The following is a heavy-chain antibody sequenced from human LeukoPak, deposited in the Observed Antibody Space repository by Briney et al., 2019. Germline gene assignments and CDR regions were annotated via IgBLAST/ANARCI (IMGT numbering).Heavy chain of an antibody. CDR3: ASRAGSGMDV. Sequence: PGRSLRLSCAASGFTFSSYAMHWVRQAPGKGLEWVAIISYDGSNKYCADSVKGRFTISRDNSKNTLYLQMNSLRAEDTAVYYCASRAGSGMDVWGQGTTVTVSS. V-gene: IGHV3-30-3*01. D-gene: IGHD6-19*01. CDR1: GFTFSSYA. CDR2: ISYDGSNK. J-gene: IGHJ6*02.